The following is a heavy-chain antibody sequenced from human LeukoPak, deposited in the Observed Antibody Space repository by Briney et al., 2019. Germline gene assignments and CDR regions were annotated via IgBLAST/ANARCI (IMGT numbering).Heavy chain of an antibody. CDR3: ARVKEVATIDY. J-gene: IGHJ4*02. CDR2: IYHSGST. Sequence: TLSLTCAVSGGSISSGGYSWSWIRQPPGKGLEWIGYIYHSGSTYYNPSLKSRVTISVDRSKNQFSLKLSSVTAADTAVYYCARVKEVATIDYWGQGTLVTVSS. D-gene: IGHD5-12*01. V-gene: IGHV4-30-2*01. CDR1: GGSISSGGYS.